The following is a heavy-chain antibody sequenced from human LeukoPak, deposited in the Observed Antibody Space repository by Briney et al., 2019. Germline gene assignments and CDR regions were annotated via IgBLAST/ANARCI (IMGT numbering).Heavy chain of an antibody. CDR2: INSDGSST. CDR1: GFTFSDYW. D-gene: IGHD2-8*01. V-gene: IGHV3-74*01. J-gene: IGHJ3*02. CDR3: ARVQGHPPNGLDI. Sequence: GGSLRLSCAASGFTFSDYWIHWVRQAPGKGLVWVSRINSDGSSTSYADSVKGRFTISRDNAKNTLYLQMNSLRAEDTAVYYCARVQGHPPNGLDIWGQGTMVTVSS.